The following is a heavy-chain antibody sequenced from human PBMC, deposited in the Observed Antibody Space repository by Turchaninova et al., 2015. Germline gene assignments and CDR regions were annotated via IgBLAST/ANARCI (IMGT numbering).Heavy chain of an antibody. CDR1: GDTFTRDA. CDR2: INAGNGNT. J-gene: IGHJ4*02. CDR3: ARVNQYSSGWYGTFDY. D-gene: IGHD6-19*01. V-gene: IGHV1-3*01. Sequence: QVQLVQSGAAVKKPGASVKVSCQHSGDTFTRDAMHWVRQAPGKRLEWMGWINAGNGNTKYSQKFQGRVTITRDTSASTAYMELSSLRSEDTAVYYCARVNQYSSGWYGTFDYWGQGTLVTVSS.